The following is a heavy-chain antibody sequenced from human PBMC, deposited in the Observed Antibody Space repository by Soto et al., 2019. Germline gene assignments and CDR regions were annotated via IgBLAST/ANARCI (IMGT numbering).Heavy chain of an antibody. CDR2: VYYSGSS. CDR3: LRDDLLDGFDS. V-gene: IGHV4-59*01. CDR1: NGSIGTYY. Sequence: PSETLSLTCTVSNGSIGTYYWTWVRQPPGKGLEWIGYVYYSGSSNYNPSLKSRVGMSIDTSKNQFSLELKSVTAADTATYYCLRDDLLDGFDSWGQGILVTVSS. J-gene: IGHJ5*01. D-gene: IGHD2-2*03.